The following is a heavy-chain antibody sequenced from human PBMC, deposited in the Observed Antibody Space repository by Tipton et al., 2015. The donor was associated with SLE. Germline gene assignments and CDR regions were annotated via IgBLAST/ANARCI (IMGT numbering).Heavy chain of an antibody. CDR1: GSSIGSNY. CDR2: INHDGST. D-gene: IGHD2-15*01. J-gene: IGHJ3*01. V-gene: IGHV4-59*12. Sequence: LRLSCTVSGSSIGSNYWSWIRQPPGKGLEWLGEINHDGSTNYNSSLKSRVTISVDTSRNQVSLRLTSLTAADTALYYCARSRLYPGPDAFDVWGQGTLVTVSS. CDR3: ARSRLYPGPDAFDV.